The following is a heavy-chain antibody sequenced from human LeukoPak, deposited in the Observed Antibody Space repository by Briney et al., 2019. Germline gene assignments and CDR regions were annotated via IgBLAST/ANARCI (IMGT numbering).Heavy chain of an antibody. CDR3: ARVTYSSGWIWYYYMDV. CDR1: GYTFTSYA. CDR2: INAGNGNT. D-gene: IGHD6-19*01. Sequence: ASVKVSCKASGYTFTSYAMHWVRQAPGQRLEWMGWINAGNGNTKYSQEFQGRVTITRDTSASTAYMELSSLRSDDTAVYYCARVTYSSGWIWYYYMDVWGKGTTVTVSS. V-gene: IGHV1-3*01. J-gene: IGHJ6*03.